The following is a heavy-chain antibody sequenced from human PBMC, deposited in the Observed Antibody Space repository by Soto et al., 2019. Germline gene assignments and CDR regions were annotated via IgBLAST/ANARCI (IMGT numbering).Heavy chain of an antibody. CDR3: AREMDCSSTSCYRFDAFDI. CDR2: ISSSGSTI. J-gene: IGHJ3*02. D-gene: IGHD2-2*01. Sequence: GGSLRLSCAASGFTFSDYYMSWIRQAPGKGLEWVSYISSSGSTIYYADSVKGRFTISRDNAKNSLYLQMNSLRAEDTAVHYCAREMDCSSTSCYRFDAFDIWGQGTMVTVSS. CDR1: GFTFSDYY. V-gene: IGHV3-11*01.